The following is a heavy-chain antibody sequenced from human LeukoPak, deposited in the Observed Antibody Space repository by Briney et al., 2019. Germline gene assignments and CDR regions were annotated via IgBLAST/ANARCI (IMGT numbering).Heavy chain of an antibody. CDR3: ARERGSSWPGSGDY. D-gene: IGHD6-13*01. CDR1: GGSISSRSSY. V-gene: IGHV4-39*07. Sequence: SETLSLTCAVSGGSISSRSSYWGWSRQPPGKGLEWIGSISYTGSTYYNPSLKSRVTISVDTSKNQFSLKLSSVTAADTAVYYCARERGSSWPGSGDYWGQGTLVTVSS. CDR2: ISYTGST. J-gene: IGHJ4*02.